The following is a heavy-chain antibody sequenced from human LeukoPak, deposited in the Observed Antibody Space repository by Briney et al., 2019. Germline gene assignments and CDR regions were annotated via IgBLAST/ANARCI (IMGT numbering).Heavy chain of an antibody. V-gene: IGHV3-30*02. Sequence: GGSLRLSCAASGFTFSSYDMQWVRQAPGKGLEWVAFIHYDGTNEYYADSVKGRFTISRDNFKNTLSLQMNGLRVEDTALYYCVNSGFDPWGQGTLVTVSS. J-gene: IGHJ5*02. D-gene: IGHD3-10*01. CDR1: GFTFSSYD. CDR3: VNSGFDP. CDR2: IHYDGTNE.